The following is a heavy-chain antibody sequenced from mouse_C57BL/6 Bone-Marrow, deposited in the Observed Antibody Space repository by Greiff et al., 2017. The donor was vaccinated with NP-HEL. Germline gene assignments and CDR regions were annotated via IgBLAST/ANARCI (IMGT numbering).Heavy chain of an antibody. Sequence: EVKLMESGGGLVKPGGSLKLSCAASGFTFSSYAMSWVRQTPEKRLEWVATISDGGSYTYYPDNVKGRFTISRDNAKNNLYLQMSHLKSEDTAMYYCASFGWYFDVWGTGTTVTVSS. CDR3: ASFGWYFDV. V-gene: IGHV5-4*03. CDR1: GFTFSSYA. CDR2: ISDGGSYT. J-gene: IGHJ1*03.